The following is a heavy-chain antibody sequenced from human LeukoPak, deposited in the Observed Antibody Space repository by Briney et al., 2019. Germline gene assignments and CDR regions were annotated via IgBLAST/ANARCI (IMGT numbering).Heavy chain of an antibody. CDR3: ARDLDGYSYGPPLGMDV. CDR2: IWYDGSNK. J-gene: IGHJ6*04. D-gene: IGHD5-18*01. Sequence: PGGSLRLSCAASGFTFSSYGMHWVRQAPGKGLEWVAVIWYDGSNKYYADSVKGRFTISRDNSKNTLYLQMNSLRAEDTAVYYCARDLDGYSYGPPLGMDVWGKGTTVTVFS. CDR1: GFTFSSYG. V-gene: IGHV3-33*01.